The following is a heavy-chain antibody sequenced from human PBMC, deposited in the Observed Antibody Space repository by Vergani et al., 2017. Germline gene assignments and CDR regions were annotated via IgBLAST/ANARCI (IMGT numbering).Heavy chain of an antibody. CDR1: GFTFSSYA. CDR2: ISGSGGST. V-gene: IGHV3-23*01. CDR3: AKMGELWFVELFFSYYYYYIDV. J-gene: IGHJ6*03. D-gene: IGHD3-10*01. Sequence: EVQLLESGGGLVQPGGSLRLSCAASGFTFSSYAMSWVRQAPGKGLEWVSAISGSGGSTYYADSVKGRFTISRDNSKNTLYLQMNSLRAEDTAVYYCAKMGELWFVELFFSYYYYYIDVWGKGTTVTVSS.